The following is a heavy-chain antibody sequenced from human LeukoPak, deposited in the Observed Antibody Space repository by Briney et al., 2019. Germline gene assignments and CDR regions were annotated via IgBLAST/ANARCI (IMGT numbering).Heavy chain of an antibody. J-gene: IGHJ6*02. CDR2: INHSEST. Sequence: PSETLSLTCAVYGGSFSGYYWSWIRQPPGKGLEWIGEINHSESTNYNPSLKSRVTISVDTSKNQFSLKLSSVTAADTAVYYCARIETTVTTSRNYYFYGMDVWGQGTTVTVSS. CDR3: ARIETTVTTSRNYYFYGMDV. V-gene: IGHV4-34*01. D-gene: IGHD4-17*01. CDR1: GGSFSGYY.